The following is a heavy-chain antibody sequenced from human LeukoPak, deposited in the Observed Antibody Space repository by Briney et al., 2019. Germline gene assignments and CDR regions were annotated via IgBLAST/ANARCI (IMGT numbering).Heavy chain of an antibody. CDR1: GFTFSSYA. J-gene: IGHJ4*02. V-gene: IGHV3-23*01. Sequence: PGGSLGLSCAASGFTFSSYAMSWVRQAPGKGLEWVSAISGSGGSTYYADSVKGRFTISRDNSKNTLYLQMNSLRAEDTAVYYCAKTPPRRDFWSGYYTFFDYWGQGTLVTVSS. CDR3: AKTPPRRDFWSGYYTFFDY. D-gene: IGHD3-3*01. CDR2: ISGSGGST.